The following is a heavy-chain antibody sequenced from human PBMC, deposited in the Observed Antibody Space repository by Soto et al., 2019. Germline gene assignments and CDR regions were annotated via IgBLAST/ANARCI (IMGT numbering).Heavy chain of an antibody. D-gene: IGHD3-10*01. CDR1: GGSMSTSYY. J-gene: IGHJ4*02. CDR2: IYYSGST. CDR3: ATLWFGEADY. V-gene: IGHV4-39*01. Sequence: QLQLQESGPGLLKPSETLSLTCTVSGGSMSTSYYWGWIRQPPGKGLEWIGSIYYSGSTYYNPSLTSRATIPVATSQNQFSLTLTSVTAADTSVYYCATLWFGEADYWGQGTLVTVSS.